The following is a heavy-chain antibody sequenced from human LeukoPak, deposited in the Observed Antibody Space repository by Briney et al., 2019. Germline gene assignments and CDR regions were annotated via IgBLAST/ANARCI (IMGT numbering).Heavy chain of an antibody. Sequence: GGSLRLSCAASGFTFSSYWMSWVRQAPGKGLEWVAKIKADGGEKDHVASVKGRFTISRDNAKNSLYLQMNSLRVEDTAVYYCARGGATRPDFWGQGTLVTVSS. D-gene: IGHD1-26*01. V-gene: IGHV3-7*01. CDR1: GFTFSSYW. CDR2: IKADGGEK. J-gene: IGHJ4*02. CDR3: ARGGATRPDF.